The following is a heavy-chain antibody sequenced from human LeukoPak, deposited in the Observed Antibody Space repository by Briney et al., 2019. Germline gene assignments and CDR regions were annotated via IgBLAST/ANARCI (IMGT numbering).Heavy chain of an antibody. CDR2: ISYDGSHK. D-gene: IGHD1-26*01. J-gene: IGHJ4*02. CDR3: ARGRSENYSLTGFDY. CDR1: GFTFSTYA. Sequence: GGSLRLSCAASGFTFSTYAMHWVRQAPGKGLEWMAVISYDGSHKYYADSVEGRFTISRDNSKNTLHLQMNSLRAEDTAVYYCARGRSENYSLTGFDYWGQGSLVTVSS. V-gene: IGHV3-30-3*01.